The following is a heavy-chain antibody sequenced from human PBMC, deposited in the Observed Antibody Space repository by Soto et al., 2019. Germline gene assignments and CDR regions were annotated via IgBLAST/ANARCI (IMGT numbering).Heavy chain of an antibody. V-gene: IGHV3-48*01. D-gene: IGHD2-21*02. J-gene: IGHJ3*01. CDR3: AREGCTSASCYSYIRAFDV. CDR1: GFTFKTYG. CDR2: ISGTGSTT. Sequence: DEHLVQSGGGLGQPGGSLRLSCAGSGFTFKTYGMNWVRRAPGKGLEWIAFISGTGSTTDYADSVQGRFIVSRDNSNNSLHLQVNSRRSDDTAVYYCAREGCTSASCYSYIRAFDVWGQGTDVSVSS.